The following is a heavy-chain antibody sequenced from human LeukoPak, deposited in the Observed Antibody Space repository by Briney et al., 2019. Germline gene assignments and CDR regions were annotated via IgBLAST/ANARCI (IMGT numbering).Heavy chain of an antibody. J-gene: IGHJ4*02. CDR3: AKYGPSIAAPFDY. D-gene: IGHD6-6*01. V-gene: IGHV3-23*01. CDR1: GFTVSSNY. Sequence: GGSLRLSCAASGFTVSSNYMSWVRQAPGKGLEWVSAISGSGGSTYYADSVKGRFTISRDNSKNTLYLQMNSLRAEDTAVYYCAKYGPSIAAPFDYWGQGTLVTVSS. CDR2: ISGSGGST.